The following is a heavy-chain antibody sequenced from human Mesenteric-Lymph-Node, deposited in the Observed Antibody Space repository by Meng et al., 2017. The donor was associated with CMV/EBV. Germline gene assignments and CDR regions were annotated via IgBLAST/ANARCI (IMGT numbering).Heavy chain of an antibody. D-gene: IGHD2-2*01. CDR3: ARYCRSTSCYYAFDI. J-gene: IGHJ3*02. CDR1: GFTFSSYS. V-gene: IGHV3-21*01. CDR2: ISSSSSYI. Sequence: GESLKISCAASGFTFSSYSMNWVRQAPGKGLEWVSSISSSSSYIYYADSVKGRFTISRDNAKNSLYLQMNSLRAEDTAVYYCARYCRSTSCYYAFDIWGQGTMVTVSS.